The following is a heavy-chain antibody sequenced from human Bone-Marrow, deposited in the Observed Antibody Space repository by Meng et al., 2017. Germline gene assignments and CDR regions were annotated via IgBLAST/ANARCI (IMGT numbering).Heavy chain of an antibody. CDR2: MYNSGST. CDR3: ARERGLGFWYFDL. J-gene: IGHJ2*01. CDR1: GASIMTYY. Sequence: QVQLQESRPVLGYSSQTLSLTCNVSGASIMTYYWSWNQPPPGKVLEWIGYMYNSGSTNYNPSLKSPVTISIDTSKDQFSLKMTSVTAADTAVYYCARERGLGFWYFDLWGRGTLVTVSS. D-gene: IGHD7-27*01. V-gene: IGHV4-59*01.